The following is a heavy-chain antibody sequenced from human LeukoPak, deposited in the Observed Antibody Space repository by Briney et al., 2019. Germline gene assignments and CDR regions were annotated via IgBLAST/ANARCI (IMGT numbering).Heavy chain of an antibody. CDR3: ARRTALEQYFDY. D-gene: IGHD1/OR15-1a*01. CDR1: GFTFSTSG. J-gene: IGHJ4*02. V-gene: IGHV3-30*02. Sequence: GGSLRLSCAASGFTFSTSGMHWVRQSSGKGLDWVAFIRNDGTKKNYADSVKGRFTISRDNSKNTLYLQMNSMRADDTAVYYCARRTALEQYFDYWGQGTLVTVSS. CDR2: IRNDGTKK.